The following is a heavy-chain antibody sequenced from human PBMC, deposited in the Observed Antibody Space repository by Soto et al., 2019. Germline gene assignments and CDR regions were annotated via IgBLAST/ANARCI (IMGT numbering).Heavy chain of an antibody. Sequence: PSETLSLTCTVSGGSISSYYWSWIRQPAGKGLGWIGRIYTSGSTNYNPSLKSRVTMSVDTSKNQFSLKLSSVTAADTAVYYCARESALGYDFWSAHPWFDPWGQGTLVTVSS. CDR1: GGSISSYY. D-gene: IGHD3-3*01. V-gene: IGHV4-4*07. CDR3: ARESALGYDFWSAHPWFDP. J-gene: IGHJ5*02. CDR2: IYTSGST.